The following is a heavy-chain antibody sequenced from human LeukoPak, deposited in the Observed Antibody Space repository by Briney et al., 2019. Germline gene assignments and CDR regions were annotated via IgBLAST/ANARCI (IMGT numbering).Heavy chain of an antibody. J-gene: IGHJ4*02. V-gene: IGHV3-48*02. Sequence: GGSLRLSCAASGFTFRNYNMNWVRQAPGKGLGWVSYISRSSSTIYYADSVKGRFTISRDNAKNAVYLQMNSLRDEDTAVYYCARDYGDHGEYFDYWGQGTLVTVSS. D-gene: IGHD4-17*01. CDR3: ARDYGDHGEYFDY. CDR1: GFTFRNYN. CDR2: ISRSSSTI.